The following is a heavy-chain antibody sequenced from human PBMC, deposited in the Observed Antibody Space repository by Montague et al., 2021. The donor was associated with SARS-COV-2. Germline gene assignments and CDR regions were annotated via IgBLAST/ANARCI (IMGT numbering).Heavy chain of an antibody. CDR1: GGSISSGSYY. V-gene: IGHV4-61*02. CDR2: IYTSGST. D-gene: IGHD3-9*01. Sequence: TLSLTCTVSGGSISSGSYYWSRIRQPAGKGLEWIGRIYTSGSTNYNPSLKSRVTISVDTSKDQFSLKLSSVTAADTAVYYCARDFGGDFDWSGYYYYYGMDVWGQGTTVTVSS. CDR3: ARDFGGDFDWSGYYYYYGMDV. J-gene: IGHJ6*02.